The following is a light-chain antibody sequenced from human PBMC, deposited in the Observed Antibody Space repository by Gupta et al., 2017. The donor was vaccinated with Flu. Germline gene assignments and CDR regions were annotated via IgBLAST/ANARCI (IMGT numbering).Light chain of an antibody. CDR3: QQYYRTPWT. CDR2: WTS. CDR1: QSVLYSANNKSY. Sequence: DIVMTQSPDSLAVSLGERATINCKSSQSVLYSANNKSYLAWYQQKAGQPPKLLTHWTSTRESGVPDRFSGSGSGTDFTLTISSLQAEDVAVYYCQQYYRTPWTFGQGTKVEIK. J-gene: IGKJ1*01. V-gene: IGKV4-1*01.